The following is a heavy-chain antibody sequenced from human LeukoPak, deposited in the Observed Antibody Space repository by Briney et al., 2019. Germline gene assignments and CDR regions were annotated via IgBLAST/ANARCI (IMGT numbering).Heavy chain of an antibody. CDR3: ARHDHIVVVTAANWFDP. D-gene: IGHD2-21*02. Sequence: SETLSLTCTVSGGSISIYYWTWIRQPPGKGLEWIGYIYYSGSTNYNPSLKSRVTISVDTSKNQFSLKLSSVTAADTAVYYCARHDHIVVVTAANWFDPWGQGTLVTVSS. J-gene: IGHJ5*02. CDR2: IYYSGST. V-gene: IGHV4-59*08. CDR1: GGSISIYY.